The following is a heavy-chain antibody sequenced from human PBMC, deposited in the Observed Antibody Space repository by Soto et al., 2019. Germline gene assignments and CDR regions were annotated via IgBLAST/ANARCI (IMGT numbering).Heavy chain of an antibody. CDR3: ARDKITGLFDY. D-gene: IGHD2-8*02. J-gene: IGHJ4*02. Sequence: ASETLSLTCAVYGGSFSGYYWTWIRQPPGTGLEWIGEINHSGSTNYNPSLKSRVTISVDTSKNQFSLRLTSVTAADTAVYYCARDKITGLFDYWGQGTLVTVSS. CDR2: INHSGST. V-gene: IGHV4-34*01. CDR1: GGSFSGYY.